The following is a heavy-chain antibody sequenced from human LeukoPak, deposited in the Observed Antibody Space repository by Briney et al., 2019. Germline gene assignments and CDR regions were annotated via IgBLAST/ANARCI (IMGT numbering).Heavy chain of an antibody. Sequence: KSSETLSLTCAVYGGSLSGYYWSWIRQPPGKGLEWIGEINHSGSTNYNPSLKSRVTISVDTSKNQFSLKLSSVTAADTAVYYCARGVSGSYYLAYYYYMDVWGKGTTVTVSS. J-gene: IGHJ6*03. V-gene: IGHV4-34*01. CDR1: GGSLSGYY. CDR3: ARGVSGSYYLAYYYYMDV. D-gene: IGHD1-26*01. CDR2: INHSGST.